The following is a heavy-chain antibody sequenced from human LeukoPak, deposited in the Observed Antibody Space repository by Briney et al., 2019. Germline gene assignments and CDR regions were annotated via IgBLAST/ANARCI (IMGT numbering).Heavy chain of an antibody. CDR2: ISYDGSNK. V-gene: IGHV3-30*18. D-gene: IGHD6-13*01. CDR1: GFTFSSYG. Sequence: GRSLRLSCAASGFTFSSYGMHWVRQAPGKGLEWVAVISYDGSNKYYADSVKGRFTISRDNSENTLYLQMNSLRAEDTAVYYCAKGRRVGSLIAADYWGQGTLVTVSS. CDR3: AKGRRVGSLIAADY. J-gene: IGHJ4*02.